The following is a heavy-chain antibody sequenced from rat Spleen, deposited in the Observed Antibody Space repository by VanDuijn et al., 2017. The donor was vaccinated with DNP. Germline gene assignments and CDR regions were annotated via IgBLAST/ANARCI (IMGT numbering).Heavy chain of an antibody. J-gene: IGHJ2*01. D-gene: IGHD3-2*01. Sequence: EVELVESGGGLVQPGGSLKLSCAASGFTFNNYDMAWVRQTPTKGLEWVASITYSDSTTYYRDSVKGRFTVSRNNAKNTLYLQMDGLSSEDTATYYWTTEDSTRCFDYWGQGVMVTVSS. CDR2: ITYSDSTT. CDR1: GFTFNNYD. CDR3: TTEDSTRCFDY. V-gene: IGHV5-27*01.